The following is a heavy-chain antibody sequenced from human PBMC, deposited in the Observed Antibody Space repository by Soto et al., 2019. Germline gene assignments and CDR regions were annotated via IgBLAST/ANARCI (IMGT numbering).Heavy chain of an antibody. Sequence: SETLSLTCTVSGGSISSSSYYWGWIRQPPGKGLEWIGSIYYSGSTYYNPSLKSRVTISVDTSKNQFSLKLSSVTAADTAVYYCARLEGYYYDSSGYYPYYFDYWGQGTLVTVSS. CDR1: GGSISSSSYY. J-gene: IGHJ4*02. D-gene: IGHD3-22*01. CDR3: ARLEGYYYDSSGYYPYYFDY. CDR2: IYYSGST. V-gene: IGHV4-39*01.